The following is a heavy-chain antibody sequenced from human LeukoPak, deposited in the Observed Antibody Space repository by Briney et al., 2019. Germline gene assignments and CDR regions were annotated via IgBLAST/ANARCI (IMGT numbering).Heavy chain of an antibody. CDR2: IKKDGSEK. J-gene: IGHJ4*02. Sequence: GGSLRLSCTASGFIFSGSWMAWIRQAPGKGLEWVAIIKKDGSEKYYVDSMKGRFTISRDNAKNSLFLQMNSLRAEDAVIYYCTTDTWYSAGHWGQGTLVTVSS. D-gene: IGHD2-15*01. CDR1: GFIFSGSW. V-gene: IGHV3-7*03. CDR3: TTDTWYSAGH.